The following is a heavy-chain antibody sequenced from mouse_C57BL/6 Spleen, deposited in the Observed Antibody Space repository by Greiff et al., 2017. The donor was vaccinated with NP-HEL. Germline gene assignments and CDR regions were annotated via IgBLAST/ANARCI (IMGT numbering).Heavy chain of an antibody. V-gene: IGHV1-82*01. J-gene: IGHJ1*03. CDR3: ARPVTTVVATYWYFDV. CDR2: IYPGDGDT. CDR1: GYAFSSSW. D-gene: IGHD1-1*01. Sequence: VQRVESGPELVKPGASVKISCKASGYAFSSSWMNWVKQRPGKGLEWIGRIYPGDGDTNYNGKFKGKATLTADKSSSTAYMQLSSLTSEDSAVYFCARPVTTVVATYWYFDVWGTGTTVTVSS.